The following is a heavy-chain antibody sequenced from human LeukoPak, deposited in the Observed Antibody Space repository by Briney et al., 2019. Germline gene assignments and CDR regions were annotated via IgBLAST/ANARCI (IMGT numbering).Heavy chain of an antibody. CDR3: ARDPIVGATCFDY. Sequence: PGGSLRLFCAASGFTFSSYSMNWVRQAPGKGLEWVSSISSSSSYIYYADSVKGRFTISRDNAKNSLYLQMNSLRAEDTAVYYCARDPIVGATCFDYWGQGTLVTVSS. J-gene: IGHJ4*02. D-gene: IGHD1-26*01. V-gene: IGHV3-21*01. CDR2: ISSSSSYI. CDR1: GFTFSSYS.